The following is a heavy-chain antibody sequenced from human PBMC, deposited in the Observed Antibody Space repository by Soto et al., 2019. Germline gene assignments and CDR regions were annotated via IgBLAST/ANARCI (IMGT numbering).Heavy chain of an antibody. D-gene: IGHD2-2*01. CDR1: GGTFSSYA. Sequence: GASVKVSCKASGGTFSSYAICWVRQAPGQGLEWMGGIIPVFATANYAQKFQGRVMITVDESTTTAYMDLSSLRSEDTAVYYCARSVSFRYQLLKRGMDVWGQGTTVTAP. J-gene: IGHJ6*02. V-gene: IGHV1-69*13. CDR3: ARSVSFRYQLLKRGMDV. CDR2: IIPVFATA.